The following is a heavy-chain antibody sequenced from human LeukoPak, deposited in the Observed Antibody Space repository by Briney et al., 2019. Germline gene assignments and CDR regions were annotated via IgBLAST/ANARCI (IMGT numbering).Heavy chain of an antibody. V-gene: IGHV4-34*01. J-gene: IGHJ3*02. CDR3: ARTYDYGDYVRAFDI. CDR1: GGSFSGHY. Sequence: SETLSPTCAVSGGSFSGHYWSWIRQSPGEGLEWIGEIDHSGNTNYNPSLKGRLTISVDTSKSQFSLKLSSVTAADTAVYYCARTYDYGDYVRAFDIWGQGTMVTVSS. D-gene: IGHD4-17*01. CDR2: IDHSGNT.